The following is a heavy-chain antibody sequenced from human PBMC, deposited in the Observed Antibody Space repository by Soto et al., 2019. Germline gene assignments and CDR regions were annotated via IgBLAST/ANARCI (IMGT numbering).Heavy chain of an antibody. V-gene: IGHV1-3*01. D-gene: IGHD6-19*01. J-gene: IGHJ4*02. Sequence: ASVKVSCKASGYTFTSYAMHWVRQAPGQRLEWMGWINAGNGNTKYSQKFQGRVTITRDTSASTAYIELSSLRSEDTAVYYCASSERGRIAVADPFDYWGQGTLVTVSS. CDR3: ASSERGRIAVADPFDY. CDR1: GYTFTSYA. CDR2: INAGNGNT.